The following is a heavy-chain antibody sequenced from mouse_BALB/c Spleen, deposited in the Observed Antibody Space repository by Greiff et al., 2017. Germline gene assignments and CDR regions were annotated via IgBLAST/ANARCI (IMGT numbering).Heavy chain of an antibody. D-gene: IGHD2-14*01. CDR3: ARPLYYRYDGGAFAY. CDR2: IWSGGST. Sequence: VQLVESGPGLVQPSQSLSITCTVSGFSLTSYGVHWVRQSPGKGLEWLGVIWSGGSTDYNAAFISRLSISKDNSKSQVFFKMNSLQANDTAIYYCARPLYYRYDGGAFAYWGQGTLVTVSA. CDR1: GFSLTSYG. J-gene: IGHJ3*01. V-gene: IGHV2-2*02.